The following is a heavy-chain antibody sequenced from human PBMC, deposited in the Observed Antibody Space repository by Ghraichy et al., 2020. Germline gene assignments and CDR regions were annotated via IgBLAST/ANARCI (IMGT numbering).Heavy chain of an antibody. Sequence: GESLNISCAASGFTFSSYAMGWVRQAPGKGLEWVSTIIGSGGSTYYADSVKGRFTISRDNSKNTLYLQMNSLRGEDTAVYYCAKEVITMVRGIITGPNWFDPWGQGTLVTVSS. CDR2: IIGSGGST. V-gene: IGHV3-23*01. CDR1: GFTFSSYA. D-gene: IGHD3-10*01. J-gene: IGHJ5*02. CDR3: AKEVITMVRGIITGPNWFDP.